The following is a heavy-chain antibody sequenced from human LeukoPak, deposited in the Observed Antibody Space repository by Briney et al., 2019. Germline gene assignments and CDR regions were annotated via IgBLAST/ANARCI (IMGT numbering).Heavy chain of an antibody. D-gene: IGHD3-10*01. J-gene: IGHJ4*02. V-gene: IGHV4-38-2*02. CDR3: ARSPREVGYGSGSYYT. Sequence: PSETLSLTCTVSGYSISSGYYWGWLRQPPGKGLEWIGSIYHSGSTYYNPSLKSRVTISVDTSKNQFSLKLSSVTAADTAVYYCARSPREVGYGSGSYYTWGQGTLVTVSS. CDR1: GYSISSGYY. CDR2: IYHSGST.